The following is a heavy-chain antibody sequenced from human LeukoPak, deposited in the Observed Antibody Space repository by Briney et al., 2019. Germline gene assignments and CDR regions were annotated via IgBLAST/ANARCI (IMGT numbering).Heavy chain of an antibody. V-gene: IGHV3-23*01. CDR3: AKTSGGWYPNFDY. CDR2: LSVSGGST. J-gene: IGHJ4*02. D-gene: IGHD6-19*01. CDR1: EFTFSSYA. Sequence: GGSLRLSCEVSEFTFSSYAMAWVRQAPGQGLEWVSTLSVSGGSTYYVDSVRGRFTISRDNSKNTLFLQMNSLRAEDTAVYYCAKTSGGWYPNFDYWGQGTLVT.